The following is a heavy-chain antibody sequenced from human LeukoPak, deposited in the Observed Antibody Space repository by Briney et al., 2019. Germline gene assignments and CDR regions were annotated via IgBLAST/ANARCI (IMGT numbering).Heavy chain of an antibody. Sequence: GASVKVSCKASGGTFSSYAISWVRQAPGQGLEWMGGIIPIFGTANYAQKFQGRVTITTDESTSTAYMELSSLRSEDTAVYYCARSPDYSNYWFDPWGQGTLVTVSS. CDR1: GGTFSSYA. D-gene: IGHD4-11*01. J-gene: IGHJ5*02. V-gene: IGHV1-69*05. CDR2: IIPIFGTA. CDR3: ARSPDYSNYWFDP.